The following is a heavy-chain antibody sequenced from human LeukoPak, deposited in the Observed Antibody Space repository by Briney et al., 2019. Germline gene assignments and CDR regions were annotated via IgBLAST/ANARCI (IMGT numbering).Heavy chain of an antibody. J-gene: IGHJ5*02. V-gene: IGHV4-34*01. Sequence: SETLSLTCAVYGGSFSGYYWSWIRQPPGKGLEWIGEMDHSGSAIYNPSLKSRVTISVDTSKNQFSLKLTSVTAADTAVYYCASFRSSGFPWSQGTLVTVSS. CDR1: GGSFSGYY. CDR2: MDHSGSA. CDR3: ASFRSSGFP. D-gene: IGHD6-19*01.